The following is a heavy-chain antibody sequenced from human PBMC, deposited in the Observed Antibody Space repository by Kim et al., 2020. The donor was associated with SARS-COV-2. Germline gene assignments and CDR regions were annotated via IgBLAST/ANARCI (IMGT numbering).Heavy chain of an antibody. V-gene: IGHV3-21*01. CDR3: ARGIVGAPRPFDI. Sequence: GGSLRLSCAASGFTFSSYSMNWVRQAPGKGLEWVSSISSSSSYIYYADSVKGRFTISRDNAKNSLYLQMNSLRAEDTAVYYCARGIVGAPRPFDIWGQGTMVTVSS. CDR2: ISSSSSYI. D-gene: IGHD1-26*01. CDR1: GFTFSSYS. J-gene: IGHJ3*02.